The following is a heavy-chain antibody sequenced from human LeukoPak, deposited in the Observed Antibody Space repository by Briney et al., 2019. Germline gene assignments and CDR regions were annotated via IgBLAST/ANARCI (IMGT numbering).Heavy chain of an antibody. J-gene: IGHJ4*02. CDR2: IKEDGSQK. CDR1: GFTFSSRW. Sequence: GGSLRLSCSASGFTFSSRWMSWVRQAPGKGLEWVANIKEDGSQKYYADSVKGRFTISRDNAKNSLYLQLDSLRAEDTAMYYCAGDRGYLQFDYWGQGTLVTVSS. D-gene: IGHD3-10*01. V-gene: IGHV3-7*03. CDR3: AGDRGYLQFDY.